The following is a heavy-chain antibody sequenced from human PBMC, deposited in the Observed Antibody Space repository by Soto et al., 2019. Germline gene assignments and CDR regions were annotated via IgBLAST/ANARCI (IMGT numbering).Heavy chain of an antibody. Sequence: QVQLVQSGAEVKKPGSSVKVSCKASGGTFSSYAISWVRQAPGQGLEWMGGIIPIFGTANYAQKFQGRVTITADESTSTAYMELSSLRSEDMAVYYCARPRWVSGSYSSPYYFDYWGQGTLVTVSS. D-gene: IGHD3-10*01. CDR1: GGTFSSYA. J-gene: IGHJ4*02. V-gene: IGHV1-69*12. CDR2: IIPIFGTA. CDR3: ARPRWVSGSYSSPYYFDY.